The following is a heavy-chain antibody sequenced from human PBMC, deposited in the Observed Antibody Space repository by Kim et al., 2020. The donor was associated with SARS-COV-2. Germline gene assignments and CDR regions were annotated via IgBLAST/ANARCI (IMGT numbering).Heavy chain of an antibody. D-gene: IGHD5-18*01. Sequence: GGSLRLSCAASGFTVSSNYMSWVRQAPGKGLEWVSVIYSGGSTYYADSVKGRFTISRHNSKNTLYLQMNSLRAEDTAVYYCARDLFRGYSYGYGYYYYGMDVWGQGTTVTVSS. CDR1: GFTVSSNY. CDR3: ARDLFRGYSYGYGYYYYGMDV. CDR2: IYSGGST. J-gene: IGHJ6*02. V-gene: IGHV3-53*04.